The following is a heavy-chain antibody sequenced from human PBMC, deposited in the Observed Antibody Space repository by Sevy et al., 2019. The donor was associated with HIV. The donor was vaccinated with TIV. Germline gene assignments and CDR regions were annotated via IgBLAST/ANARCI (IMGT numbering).Heavy chain of an antibody. Sequence: SETLSLTSTVSGGSITSYYWSWIRQPPGNGLEWIGHIYNNGNTNYNPSLRSRVTISVDRSKNQFTLKLSSVTAADTAVHYCAKVTYYYDSRGYPNYYFDYWGQGTLVTVSS. CDR1: GGSITSYY. CDR3: AKVTYYYDSRGYPNYYFDY. V-gene: IGHV4-59*13. CDR2: IYNNGNT. J-gene: IGHJ4*02. D-gene: IGHD3-22*01.